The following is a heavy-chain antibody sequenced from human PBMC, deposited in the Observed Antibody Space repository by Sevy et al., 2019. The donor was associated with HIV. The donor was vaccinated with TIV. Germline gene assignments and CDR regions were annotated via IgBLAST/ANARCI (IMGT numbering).Heavy chain of an antibody. CDR3: ARAIAAAGTGGAFDP. D-gene: IGHD6-13*01. J-gene: IGHJ5*02. Sequence: GESLKISCKGSGYSFTSYWIGWVRQMPGKGLEWMGIIYPGDSDTRYSPSFQGQVTISADKSIGTAYLQWSSLKASDTAMYYCARAIAAAGTGGAFDPWGQGTLVTVSS. CDR1: GYSFTSYW. CDR2: IYPGDSDT. V-gene: IGHV5-51*01.